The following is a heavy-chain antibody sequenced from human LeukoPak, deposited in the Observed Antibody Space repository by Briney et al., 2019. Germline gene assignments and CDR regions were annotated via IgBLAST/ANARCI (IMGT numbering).Heavy chain of an antibody. CDR1: GYTFIDYY. Sequence: GASVKVSCKPSGYTFIDYYIHWVRQAPGQGLEWMGWINPNTGGTSYAQRFQGRVTMTRDTSISTAYMELSSLRSDDTAVFYCARKGGAVLTGYHYWGQGTLVTVSS. D-gene: IGHD3-9*01. J-gene: IGHJ4*02. CDR3: ARKGGAVLTGYHY. CDR2: INPNTGGT. V-gene: IGHV1-2*02.